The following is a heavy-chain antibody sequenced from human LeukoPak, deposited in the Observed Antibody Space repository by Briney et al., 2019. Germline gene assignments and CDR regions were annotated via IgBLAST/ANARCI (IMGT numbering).Heavy chain of an antibody. D-gene: IGHD1-26*01. J-gene: IGHJ2*01. Sequence: GASVKVSCKASGYRFINFGISWVRQAPGQGLDWMGWISGYDGSRAYAQKFRDRVLLSTDSPANTAYLILTSLTSDDSAIYYCARDTWDRDTSAHFNLWGGGTLVTVSS. CDR1: GYRFINFG. V-gene: IGHV1-18*01. CDR3: ARDTWDRDTSAHFNL. CDR2: ISGYDGSR.